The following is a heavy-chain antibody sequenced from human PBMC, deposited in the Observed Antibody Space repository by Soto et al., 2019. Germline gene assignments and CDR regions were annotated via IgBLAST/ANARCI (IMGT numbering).Heavy chain of an antibody. V-gene: IGHV3-33*06. J-gene: IGHJ6*02. CDR3: AKDLAWFLTYVRGHYCLDV. D-gene: IGHD3-3*01. CDR1: AFNFNRYG. Sequence: QEELVESGGGVVQPGKSLRLSCTASAFNFNRYGMHWVRQVPGKGLEWVAVIFYDGSNKYYADSVKGRFTISRDNSKNSLYLEMNSLRVDYTAVYYCAKDLAWFLTYVRGHYCLDVCGQGTTVNVSS. CDR2: IFYDGSNK.